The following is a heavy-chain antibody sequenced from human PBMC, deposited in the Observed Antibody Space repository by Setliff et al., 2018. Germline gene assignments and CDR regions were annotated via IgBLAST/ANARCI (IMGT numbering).Heavy chain of an antibody. J-gene: IGHJ4*02. CDR1: GFTFSNSW. D-gene: IGHD4-17*01. CDR2: IKQDGSEK. Sequence: GGSLRLSCAASGFTFSNSWMSWVRQAPGKGLEWVANIKQDGSEKYYVDSVKGRFTISRDKAKNSLYLQMSSLRAEDTAVYYCARDWRDYGAMGYWGQGTLVTVSS. V-gene: IGHV3-7*01. CDR3: ARDWRDYGAMGY.